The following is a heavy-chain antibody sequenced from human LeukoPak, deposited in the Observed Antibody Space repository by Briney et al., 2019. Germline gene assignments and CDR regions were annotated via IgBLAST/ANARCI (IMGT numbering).Heavy chain of an antibody. D-gene: IGHD6-13*01. CDR3: ARAGIAAAGMSG. Sequence: GGSLRLSCAASGFTVSSNYMSWVRQAPGKGLEWVSVIYSGGSTYYADSVKGRFTISRDNSKNTLYLQMNSLGAEDTAVYYCARAGIAAAGMSGWGQGTLVTVSS. CDR1: GFTVSSNY. V-gene: IGHV3-66*01. CDR2: IYSGGST. J-gene: IGHJ4*02.